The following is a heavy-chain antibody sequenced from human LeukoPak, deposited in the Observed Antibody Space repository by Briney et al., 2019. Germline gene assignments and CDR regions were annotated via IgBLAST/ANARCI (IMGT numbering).Heavy chain of an antibody. CDR1: GYTFTGYY. CDR2: INPNSGGT. D-gene: IGHD2-15*01. V-gene: IGHV1-2*02. J-gene: IGHJ6*02. Sequence: ASAKVSYKASGYTFTGYYMHWVRQAPGQGLEWMGWINPNSGGTNYAQKFQGRVTMTRDTSISTAYMELSRLRSDDTAVYYCARARCSGGTCSVNYYYYYGMDVWGQGTTVTVSS. CDR3: ARARCSGGTCSVNYYYYYGMDV.